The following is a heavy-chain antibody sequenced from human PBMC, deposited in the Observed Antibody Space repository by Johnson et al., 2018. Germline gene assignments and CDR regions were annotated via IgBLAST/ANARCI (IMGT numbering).Heavy chain of an antibody. CDR1: GFTFSNYS. Sequence: EVQLLESGGGLVQXGGSLRLXCAASGFTFSNYSMNWVRQAPGKGLEWVSYISSSSSTIYYADSVKGRFTISRDNAKNSLYLQMNGLRVEDTAVYYCARADGDYSYSYGMDVWGQGTTVTVSS. D-gene: IGHD4-17*01. CDR3: ARADGDYSYSYGMDV. J-gene: IGHJ6*02. CDR2: ISSSSSTI. V-gene: IGHV3-48*04.